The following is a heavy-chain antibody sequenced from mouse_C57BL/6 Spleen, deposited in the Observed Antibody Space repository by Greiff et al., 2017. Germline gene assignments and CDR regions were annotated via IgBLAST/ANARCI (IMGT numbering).Heavy chain of an antibody. CDR2: IWSGGST. CDR1: GFSLTSYG. J-gene: IGHJ2*01. D-gene: IGHD2-3*01. CDR3: VRGYYENFDY. V-gene: IGHV2-4*01. Sequence: VKLMESGPGLVQPSQSLSITCTVSGFSLTSYGVHWVRQPPGTGLEWLGVIWSGGSTDYNAAFISRLSISKDNSKSQVFFKMNSLQADDTAIYYCVRGYYENFDYWGQGTTLTVSS.